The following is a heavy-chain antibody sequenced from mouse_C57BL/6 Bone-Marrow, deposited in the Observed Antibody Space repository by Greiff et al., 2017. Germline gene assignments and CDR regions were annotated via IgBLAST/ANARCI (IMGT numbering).Heavy chain of an antibody. V-gene: IGHV1-82*01. CDR3: ARGGDDYGYFDG. D-gene: IGHD2-4*01. CDR2: IYPGDGGT. Sequence: VQLQQSGPELVKPGASVKISCKASGYAFSSYWMNWVKQRPGKGLEWIGRIYPGDGGTNYNGKFKGKATLTADKSSSTAYMQLSSLTSEYSAVYFCARGGDDYGYFDGWGTGTTVTVSS. J-gene: IGHJ1*03. CDR1: GYAFSSYW.